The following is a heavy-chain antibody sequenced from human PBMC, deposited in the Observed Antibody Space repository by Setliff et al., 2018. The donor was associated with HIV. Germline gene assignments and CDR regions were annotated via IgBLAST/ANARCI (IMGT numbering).Heavy chain of an antibody. V-gene: IGHV3-74*01. D-gene: IGHD3-10*01. Sequence: GGSLRLSCAASGFSFSSYWMHWVRQAPGKGLVWVSRINTDGSSTSYADSVKGRFTISRDNSKNTLYLQMNSLRAKDAAVYYCARKLRPGHGMDVWGQGTTVTVS. CDR3: ARKLRPGHGMDV. J-gene: IGHJ6*02. CDR1: GFSFSSYW. CDR2: INTDGSST.